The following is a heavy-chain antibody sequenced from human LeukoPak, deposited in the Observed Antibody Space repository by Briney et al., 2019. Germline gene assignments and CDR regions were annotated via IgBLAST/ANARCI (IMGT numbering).Heavy chain of an antibody. CDR1: GSSFTSYW. CDR2: IYPGDSDT. D-gene: IGHD3-16*01. CDR3: ARHVSPGAYDAFYI. V-gene: IGHV5-51*01. Sequence: GESLQISCQGSGSSFTSYWIGWVRQLPGKGLEWMGIIYPGDSDTRYSPSFQGQVTISADKSISTAYLQWRSLKASDTAMYYCARHVSPGAYDAFYIWGQGTMVTVSS. J-gene: IGHJ3*02.